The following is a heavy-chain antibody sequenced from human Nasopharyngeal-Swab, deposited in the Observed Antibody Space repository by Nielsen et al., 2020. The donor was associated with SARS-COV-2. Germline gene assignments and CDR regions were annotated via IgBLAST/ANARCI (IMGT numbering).Heavy chain of an antibody. Sequence: SETLSLTCTVSGGSISSGSIRSYYWSWIRQPPGKGLEWIGYFSYTGITNYNLSLKSRVTISVDMSKNQFSLKLSSVAAADTAVYYCAREVVGGLVVSWGQGTLVTVSS. J-gene: IGHJ4*02. CDR2: FSYTGIT. CDR1: GGSISSGSIRSYY. D-gene: IGHD1-26*01. V-gene: IGHV4-61*01. CDR3: AREVVGGLVVS.